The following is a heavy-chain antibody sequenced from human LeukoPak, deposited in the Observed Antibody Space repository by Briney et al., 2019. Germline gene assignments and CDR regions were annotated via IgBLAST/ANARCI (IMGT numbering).Heavy chain of an antibody. Sequence: SVKVSCKASGGTFSSYAISWVRQAPGQGLEWMGGIIPTFGTANYAQKFQGRVTITADESTSTAYMELSSLRSEDTAVYYCARDSGYSGYDLRRDYWGQGTLVTVSS. V-gene: IGHV1-69*13. D-gene: IGHD5-12*01. CDR1: GGTFSSYA. J-gene: IGHJ4*02. CDR3: ARDSGYSGYDLRRDY. CDR2: IIPTFGTA.